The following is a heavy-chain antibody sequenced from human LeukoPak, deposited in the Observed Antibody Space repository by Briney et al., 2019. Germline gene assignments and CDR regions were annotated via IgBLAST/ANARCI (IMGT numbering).Heavy chain of an antibody. J-gene: IGHJ6*02. CDR2: INPNSGGT. CDR1: GYTFTGYY. V-gene: IGHV1-2*06. D-gene: IGHD5-18*01. CDR3: ARADRRGYSYGYYYYYGMDV. Sequence: ASVKVSCKASGYTFTGYYMHWVRQAPGQGLEWMGRINPNSGGTNYAQKFQGRVTMTRDTSISTAYVELSRLRSDDTAVYYCARADRRGYSYGYYYYYGMDVWGQGTTVTVSS.